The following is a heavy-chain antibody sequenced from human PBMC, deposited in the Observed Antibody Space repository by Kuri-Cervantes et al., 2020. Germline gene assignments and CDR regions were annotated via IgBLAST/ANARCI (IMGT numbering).Heavy chain of an antibody. D-gene: IGHD3-22*01. V-gene: IGHV3-33*08. CDR3: ARDKEKSSGGYYGPFDY. J-gene: IGHJ4*02. CDR1: GFTFNTFG. CDR2: IWYDGSNA. Sequence: GESLKISCTTSGFTFNTFGMQWVRQSPGKGLEWVALIWYDGSNAYYADSVKGRFTISRDNSKNTQYLRMNSLRAEDTAVYYCARDKEKSSGGYYGPFDYWGQGTLVTVSS.